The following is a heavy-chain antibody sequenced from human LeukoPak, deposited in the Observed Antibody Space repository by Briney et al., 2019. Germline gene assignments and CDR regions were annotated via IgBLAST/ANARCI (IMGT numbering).Heavy chain of an antibody. J-gene: IGHJ5*02. Sequence: SETLSLTFAVYGGAFSGYYWSWIRQPPGKGLEWIGGNNHSGSTNYNPSLKSRVTISVDTSKNQFSLKLSSVTAADTAVYYCARGRYDFWSGYYPKTNWFDPWGQGTLVTVSS. CDR3: ARGRYDFWSGYYPKTNWFDP. CDR1: GGAFSGYY. V-gene: IGHV4-34*01. D-gene: IGHD3-3*01. CDR2: NNHSGST.